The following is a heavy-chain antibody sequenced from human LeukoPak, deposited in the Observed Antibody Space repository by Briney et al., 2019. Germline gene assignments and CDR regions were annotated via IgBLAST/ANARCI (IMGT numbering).Heavy chain of an antibody. D-gene: IGHD4-17*01. CDR1: GGSISSSSYY. J-gene: IGHJ4*02. CDR2: IYYSGST. CDR3: ARHPDYGDYVEGDY. Sequence: SETLSLTCTVSGGSISSSSYYWGWIRQPPGKGLEWIGSIYYSGSTYYNPSLKSRVTISVDTSRNQFSLKLSSVTAADTAVYYCARHPDYGDYVEGDYWGQGTLVTVSS. V-gene: IGHV4-39*01.